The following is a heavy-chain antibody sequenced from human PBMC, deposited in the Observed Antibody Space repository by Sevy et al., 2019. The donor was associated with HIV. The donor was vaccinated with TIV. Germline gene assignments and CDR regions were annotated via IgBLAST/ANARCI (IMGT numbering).Heavy chain of an antibody. CDR1: GYTFTSYG. CDR3: ARGYYDCWSGYYRRDAFDI. CDR2: ISAYNGNT. J-gene: IGHJ3*02. Sequence: ASVKVSCKASGYTFTSYGISWVRQAPGQGLEWMGWISAYNGNTNYAQKLQGRVTLTTDTSTSTAYMGLRSLRSDDTAVYYCARGYYDCWSGYYRRDAFDIWGQGTMVTVSS. V-gene: IGHV1-18*01. D-gene: IGHD3-3*01.